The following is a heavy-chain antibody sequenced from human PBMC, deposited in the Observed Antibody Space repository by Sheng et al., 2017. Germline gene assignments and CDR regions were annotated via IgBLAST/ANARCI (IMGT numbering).Heavy chain of an antibody. D-gene: IGHD4-4*01. V-gene: IGHV4-38-2*01. J-gene: IGHJ4*02. CDR1: LLRQQWFL. CDR3: ASRTTVMNNPNFDY. CDR2: IYSTGSD. Sequence: QVQLQESGPGLGEAFGDPVPHLRCLWLLRQQWFLLGLDPPAPRKGLEWLASIYSTGSDYYTLPLKSRISISVDSSKNQFSLTLRSVTASDTAVYFCASRTTVMNNPNFDYWGRGLLVTVSS.